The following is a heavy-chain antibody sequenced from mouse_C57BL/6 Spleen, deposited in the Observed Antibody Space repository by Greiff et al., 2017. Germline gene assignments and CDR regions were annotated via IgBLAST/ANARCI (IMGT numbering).Heavy chain of an antibody. J-gene: IGHJ1*03. CDR2: IHPSDSDT. Sequence: QVQLQQPGAELVKPGASVKVSCKASGYTFTRYWLHWVKQRPGQGLEWIGRIHPSDSDTNYNQKFKGKATLAVNKSSSTAYMQLSSLTSEDSAVYYCARVGSYSNSDWYFDVWGTGTTVTVSS. CDR1: GYTFTRYW. V-gene: IGHV1-74*01. CDR3: ARVGSYSNSDWYFDV. D-gene: IGHD2-5*01.